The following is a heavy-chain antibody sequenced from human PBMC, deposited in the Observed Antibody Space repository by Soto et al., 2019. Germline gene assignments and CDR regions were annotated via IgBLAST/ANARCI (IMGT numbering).Heavy chain of an antibody. CDR1: GYTFTSYF. Sequence: ASVKVSCKASGYTFTSYFMHWVRQAPGQGLEWMGIINPSGGSTSYAQKFQGRVTMTRDTPTSTVYMELSSLRSEDTAVYYCARQYCSGGSCYTLDYWGQGTLVTVSS. J-gene: IGHJ4*02. CDR2: INPSGGST. CDR3: ARQYCSGGSCYTLDY. D-gene: IGHD2-15*01. V-gene: IGHV1-46*01.